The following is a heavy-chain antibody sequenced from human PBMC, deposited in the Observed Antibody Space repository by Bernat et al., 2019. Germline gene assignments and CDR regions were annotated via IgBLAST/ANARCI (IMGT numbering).Heavy chain of an antibody. V-gene: IGHV3-23*04. CDR2: ISGSGGST. CDR1: GFTFSSYA. D-gene: IGHD3-9*01. Sequence: EVQLVESGGGLVQPGGSLRLSCAASGFTFSSYAMSWVRQAPGRGLEWVSGISGSGGSTYYADSVKGRFTISRDNSKNSLFLQMNSLRDEDTALYYCARDHDWAFDYWGQGILVTVSS. CDR3: ARDHDWAFDY. J-gene: IGHJ4*02.